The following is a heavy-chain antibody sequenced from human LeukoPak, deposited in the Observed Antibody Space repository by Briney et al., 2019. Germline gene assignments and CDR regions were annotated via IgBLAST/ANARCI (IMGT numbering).Heavy chain of an antibody. CDR2: IGSGGTT. D-gene: IGHD6-13*01. Sequence: GGSLRLSCAASGFTFSSYTMSWVRQAPGKGLEWVSSIGSGGTTYYADSVKGLFTISRDNSKNTLYLQMTSLRAEDTAVYYCAKDGGSGNRQQLGYWGQGGLVTVSS. CDR1: GFTFSSYT. V-gene: IGHV3-23*01. CDR3: AKDGGSGNRQQLGY. J-gene: IGHJ4*02.